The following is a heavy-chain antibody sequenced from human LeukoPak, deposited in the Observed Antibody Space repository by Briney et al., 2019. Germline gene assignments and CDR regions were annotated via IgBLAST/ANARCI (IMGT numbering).Heavy chain of an antibody. V-gene: IGHV4-39*06. Sequence: SETLSLTCTVSDGSISGDRYYWGWFRQPPGKGPEWIGNIHYSGRVYYSPSLQSRATISVDTSKNQFPLKLNSLTAADTAVYFCARVTRYADWRDHYYMHVWGKGTTVIVSS. CDR2: IHYSGRV. J-gene: IGHJ6*03. CDR1: DGSISGDRYY. CDR3: ARVTRYADWRDHYYMHV. D-gene: IGHD4-17*01.